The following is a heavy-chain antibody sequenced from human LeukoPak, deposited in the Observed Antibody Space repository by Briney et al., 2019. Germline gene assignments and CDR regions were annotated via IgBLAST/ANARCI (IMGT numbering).Heavy chain of an antibody. D-gene: IGHD3-22*01. J-gene: IGHJ4*02. Sequence: TSETLSLTCTVSGYSISSGYYWSWSRQPPGKGLEWIGEINHSGSTNYNPSLKSRVTISVDTSKNQFSLKLSSVTAADTAVYYCARSDSSGYFPFDYWGQGTLVTVSS. CDR1: GYSISSGYY. CDR2: INHSGST. CDR3: ARSDSSGYFPFDY. V-gene: IGHV4-38-2*02.